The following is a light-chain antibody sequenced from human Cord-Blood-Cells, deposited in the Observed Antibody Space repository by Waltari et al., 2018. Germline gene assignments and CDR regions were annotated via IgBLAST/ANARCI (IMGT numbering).Light chain of an antibody. J-gene: IGKJ2*01. CDR1: QSVLYSSNNKNY. V-gene: IGKV4-1*01. CDR3: QQYYSTPYT. Sequence: DIVMTQSPYSLAVFVGAGATITCKSRQSVLYSSNNKNYLAWYQQKPGQPPKLLIYWASTRESGVPDRFSGSGSGTDFTLTISSLQAEDVAVYYCQQYYSTPYTFGQGTKLEIK. CDR2: WAS.